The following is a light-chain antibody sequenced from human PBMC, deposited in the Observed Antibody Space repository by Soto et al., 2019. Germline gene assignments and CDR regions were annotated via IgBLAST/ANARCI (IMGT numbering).Light chain of an antibody. J-gene: IGKJ1*01. CDR3: QQYGTSPQT. CDR1: QPVTSNY. CDR2: AAS. V-gene: IGKV3-20*01. Sequence: EIVLTQSPGTLSSSPGERATLSCRASQPVTSNYLAWYQQKPGQAPGLLIYAASTRASGIPDRFSGSGSGTEFTLTISRLEPEDFAVYYCQQYGTSPQTFGQGTKVDI.